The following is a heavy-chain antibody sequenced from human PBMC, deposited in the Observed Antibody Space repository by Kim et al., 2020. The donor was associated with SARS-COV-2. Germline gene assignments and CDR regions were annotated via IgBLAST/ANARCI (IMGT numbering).Heavy chain of an antibody. CDR1: GYTFTSYG. CDR2: ISAYNGNT. Sequence: ASVKVSCKASGYTFTSYGISWVRQAPGQGLEWMGWISAYNGNTNYAQKLQGRVTMTTDTSTSTAYMELRSLRSDDTAVYYCASTIGAEHYYDSSDRFQLDYWGQGTLVTVSS. J-gene: IGHJ4*02. CDR3: ASTIGAEHYYDSSDRFQLDY. D-gene: IGHD3-22*01. V-gene: IGHV1-18*01.